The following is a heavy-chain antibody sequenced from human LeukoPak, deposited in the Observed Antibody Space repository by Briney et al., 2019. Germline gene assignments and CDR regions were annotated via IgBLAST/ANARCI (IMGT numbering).Heavy chain of an antibody. Sequence: GGSLRLSCAASGFTFSDYYMSWIRQAPGKGLEWVSYISSSGSTIYYADSVKGRFTISRDNAKNSLYLQMNSLRAEDTAVYYCARDGCGSTSCCLPGAFDPWGQGTLVTVSS. J-gene: IGHJ5*02. D-gene: IGHD2-2*01. CDR1: GFTFSDYY. CDR3: ARDGCGSTSCCLPGAFDP. CDR2: ISSSGSTI. V-gene: IGHV3-11*01.